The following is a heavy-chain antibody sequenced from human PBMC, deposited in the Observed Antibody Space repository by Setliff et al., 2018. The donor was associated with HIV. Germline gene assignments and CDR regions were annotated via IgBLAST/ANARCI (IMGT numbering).Heavy chain of an antibody. CDR1: GGSFSGYH. CDR2: INHSGRT. V-gene: IGHV4-34*01. Sequence: SETLSLTCAVYGGSFSGYHWNWIRQPPGKGLEWIGEINHSGRTNYNPSLKSRVTISVDTSKNRFALRLTSVTAADTAVYYSARTKADGYNGVFDSWGQGTLVTVSS. J-gene: IGHJ4*02. D-gene: IGHD5-12*01. CDR3: ARTKADGYNGVFDS.